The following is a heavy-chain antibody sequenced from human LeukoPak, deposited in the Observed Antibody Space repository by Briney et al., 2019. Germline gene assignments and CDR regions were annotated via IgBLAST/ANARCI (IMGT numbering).Heavy chain of an antibody. CDR2: ISGSGGST. CDR3: AKDSTWAMVTSDY. CDR1: GFTFSSYA. Sequence: QPGGSLRLSCAASGFTFSSYALSWVRQAPGKGLELVSAISGSGGSTYYPDSVKGRFTISRDNSKNTLYLQMNSLRAEDTAVYYCAKDSTWAMVTSDYWGQGTLVTVSS. J-gene: IGHJ4*02. D-gene: IGHD5-18*01. V-gene: IGHV3-23*01.